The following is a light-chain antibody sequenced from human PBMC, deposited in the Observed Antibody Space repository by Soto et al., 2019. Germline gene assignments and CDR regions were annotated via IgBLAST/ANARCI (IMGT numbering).Light chain of an antibody. J-gene: IGKJ1*01. CDR3: QHYNSYSEA. Sequence: DIQMTQSPSTLSGSVGDRVTITCRASQTISSWLAWYQQKPGKDPKLLIYKASTLKSGVPSRFSGSGSGTEFTLTISSLQPDEFATYYCQHYNSYSEALGQGTKVDI. CDR2: KAS. V-gene: IGKV1-5*03. CDR1: QTISSW.